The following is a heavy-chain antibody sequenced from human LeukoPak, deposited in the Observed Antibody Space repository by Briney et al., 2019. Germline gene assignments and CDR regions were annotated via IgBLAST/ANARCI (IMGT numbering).Heavy chain of an antibody. Sequence: GGSLRLSCAASGFIFRDYGMHWVRQAPGKGLEWVAFIRYDGSEKYYAYSVKGRFTFSRDNSKNTLYLQMNSLRAEDTAVYYCARILDSAWGELGYWGQGTLVTVSS. V-gene: IGHV3-30*02. CDR2: IRYDGSEK. CDR1: GFIFRDYG. J-gene: IGHJ4*02. D-gene: IGHD6-19*01. CDR3: ARILDSAWGELGY.